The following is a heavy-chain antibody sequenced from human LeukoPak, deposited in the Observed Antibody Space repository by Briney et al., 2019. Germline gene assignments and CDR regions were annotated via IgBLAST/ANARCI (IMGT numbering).Heavy chain of an antibody. V-gene: IGHV1-18*01. J-gene: IGHJ4*02. Sequence: ASVKVSCKASGYTFTSYGISWVRHAPGQGLEWMGWISAYNGNTNYAQKLQGRVTMTTDTSTSTAYMELRSLRSDDTAVYYCAREIGYSSGWYPNFDYWGQGTLVTVSS. D-gene: IGHD6-19*01. CDR3: AREIGYSSGWYPNFDY. CDR2: ISAYNGNT. CDR1: GYTFTSYG.